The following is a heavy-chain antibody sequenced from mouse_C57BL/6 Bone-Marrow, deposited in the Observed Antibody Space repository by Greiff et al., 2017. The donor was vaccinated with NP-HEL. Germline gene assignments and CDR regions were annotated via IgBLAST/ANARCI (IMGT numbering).Heavy chain of an antibody. V-gene: IGHV5-4*01. CDR3: ARDYYGSSYEAMDY. CDR1: GFTFSSYA. D-gene: IGHD1-1*01. Sequence: EVQLQESGGGLVKPGGSLKLSCAASGFTFSSYAMSWVRQTPEQRLEWVATISDGGSYTYYPDNVKGRFTISRDNAKNNLYLQMSQLKSEDTAMYYCARDYYGSSYEAMDYWGQGTSVTVSS. J-gene: IGHJ4*01. CDR2: ISDGGSYT.